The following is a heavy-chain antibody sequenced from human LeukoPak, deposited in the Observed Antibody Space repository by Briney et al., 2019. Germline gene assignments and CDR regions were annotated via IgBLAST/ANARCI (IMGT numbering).Heavy chain of an antibody. CDR2: IKQDGSEK. CDR1: GFTFSSYW. CDR3: ARVGSSSSPFDY. J-gene: IGHJ4*02. Sequence: GGSLRLSCAASGFTFSSYWMSWVRQAPGKGLEWVANIKQDGSEKYYVGSVKGRSTISRDNAKNSLYLQMNSLRAEDTAVCYCARVGSSSSPFDYWGQGTLVTVSS. V-gene: IGHV3-7*01. D-gene: IGHD6-6*01.